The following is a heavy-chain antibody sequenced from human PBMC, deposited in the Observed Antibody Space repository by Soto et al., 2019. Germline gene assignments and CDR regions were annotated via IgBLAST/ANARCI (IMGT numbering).Heavy chain of an antibody. Sequence: EVQLVESGGGLVQPGGSLRLSCAASGFTFSSYSMNWVRQAPGKGLEWVSYISSSSSTIYYADSVKGRFTISRDNAKNSLYLQMNSLRDEDTAVYYCASRGYYDSSGYKYFQHWSQGTLVTVSS. CDR2: ISSSSSTI. D-gene: IGHD3-22*01. V-gene: IGHV3-48*02. CDR1: GFTFSSYS. J-gene: IGHJ1*01. CDR3: ASRGYYDSSGYKYFQH.